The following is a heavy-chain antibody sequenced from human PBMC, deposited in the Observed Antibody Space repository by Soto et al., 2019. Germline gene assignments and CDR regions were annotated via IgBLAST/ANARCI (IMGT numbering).Heavy chain of an antibody. D-gene: IGHD3-22*01. J-gene: IGHJ6*02. Sequence: PSETLSLTCTVSGGSVSSGSYCWSWIRQPPGKGLEWIGYIYYSGSTNYNPSLKSRVTISVDTSKNQFSLKLSSVTAADTAVYYCARGLYYYDSRQGGYYYYGMDVWGQGTTVTVSS. V-gene: IGHV4-61*01. CDR2: IYYSGST. CDR1: GGSVSSGSYC. CDR3: ARGLYYYDSRQGGYYYYGMDV.